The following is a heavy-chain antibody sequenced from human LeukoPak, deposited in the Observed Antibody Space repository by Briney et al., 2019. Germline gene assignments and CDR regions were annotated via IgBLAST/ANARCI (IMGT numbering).Heavy chain of an antibody. J-gene: IGHJ3*02. CDR2: ISSSSSYI. D-gene: IGHD3-22*01. Sequence: GGSLRLSCAASGFTFSSYSMNWVRQAPGKGREGASSISSSSSYIYYADSVKGRFTISRDNAKNSLYLQMNSLRAEDTAVYYCARDGGMIVVGSNDAFDIWGQGTMVTVSS. V-gene: IGHV3-21*01. CDR3: ARDGGMIVVGSNDAFDI. CDR1: GFTFSSYS.